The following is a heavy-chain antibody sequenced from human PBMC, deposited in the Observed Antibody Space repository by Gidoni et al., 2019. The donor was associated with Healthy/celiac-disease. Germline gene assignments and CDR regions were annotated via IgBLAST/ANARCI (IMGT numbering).Heavy chain of an antibody. J-gene: IGHJ6*02. V-gene: IGHV4-34*01. D-gene: IGHD2-2*01. CDR1: GGSFSGYY. Sequence: QVQLQQGGAGRLKPSETLSLTCAVYGGSFSGYYWSWIRQPPGKGLEWIGELNNSGSTYYNPSLSRRVPISVDTSKNQFSLKLSSVTAADTAVYYCARVHIVVVPAATNRGDYYYGMDVWGQGTTVTVSS. CDR2: LNNSGST. CDR3: ARVHIVVVPAATNRGDYYYGMDV.